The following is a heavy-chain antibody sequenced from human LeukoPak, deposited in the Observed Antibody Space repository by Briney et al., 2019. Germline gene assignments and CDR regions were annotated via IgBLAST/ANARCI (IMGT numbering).Heavy chain of an antibody. CDR2: ISGNGHNT. CDR1: GFTFSSYT. CDR3: ARDGSGSYFGLYDY. J-gene: IGHJ4*02. V-gene: IGHV3-64*01. D-gene: IGHD1-26*01. Sequence: PGGSLRLSCAASGFTFSSYTIHWVRQAPGKGLEYVSAISGNGHNTYYTNSVKDRFTISRDNSKNTLYLQMGSLRTEDMAVYYCARDGSGSYFGLYDYWGQRTLVTVSS.